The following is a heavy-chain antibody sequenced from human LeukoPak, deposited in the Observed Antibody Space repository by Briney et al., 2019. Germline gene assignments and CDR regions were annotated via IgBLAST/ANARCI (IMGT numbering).Heavy chain of an antibody. CDR3: AKVGCGSGYCAFDY. J-gene: IGHJ4*02. V-gene: IGHV3-30*18. Sequence: PGRSLRLSCVASGLPFSSYGMHWVRPAPGKGLEWVAVISYDGSNIYYAASVKGRFTISRDNSKNTLCLQMNSLRAGDTAVYYCAKVGCGSGYCAFDYWGQGTLVTVSS. D-gene: IGHD3-22*01. CDR1: GLPFSSYG. CDR2: ISYDGSNI.